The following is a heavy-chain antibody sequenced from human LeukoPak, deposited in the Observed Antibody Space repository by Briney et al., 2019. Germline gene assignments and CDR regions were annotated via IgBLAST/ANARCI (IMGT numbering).Heavy chain of an antibody. CDR1: GFTARSSY. Sequence: GGSLRPSRAASGFTARSSYMSWVRQAPGKGLERVSVIYSGGSTPYADPLKGRFTISGDNSKNTLYRQLNSLRAEDTAVYDWSRDLSSGXXFFDY. D-gene: IGHD3-22*01. CDR2: IYSGGST. CDR3: SRDLSSGXXFFDY. J-gene: IGHJ4*01. V-gene: IGHV3-66*01.